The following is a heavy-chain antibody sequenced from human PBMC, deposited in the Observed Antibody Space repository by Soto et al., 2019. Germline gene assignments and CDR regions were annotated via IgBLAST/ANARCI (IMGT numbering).Heavy chain of an antibody. CDR2: ISPYTGNT. Sequence: QVQLVQSGDEVKKPGASVKVSXXXSXXXFVXYXIAXXRXXXXXGLEWMGWISPYTGNTHSATKIQGRLTMTTDTSTSTAYMDLGSLTSDDTAVYYCVMVXXXVTXTPQDVWGQGTTVTVSS. J-gene: IGHJ6*02. CDR3: VMVXXXVTXTPQDV. V-gene: IGHV1-18*01. CDR1: XXXFVXYX. D-gene: IGHD2-15*01.